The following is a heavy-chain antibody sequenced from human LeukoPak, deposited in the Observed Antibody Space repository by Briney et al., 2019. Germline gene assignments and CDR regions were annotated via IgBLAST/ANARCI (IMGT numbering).Heavy chain of an antibody. CDR1: GGSLSGYY. CDR3: VRDPATVAPFDP. D-gene: IGHD6-25*01. J-gene: IGHJ5*02. V-gene: IGHV4-34*01. Sequence: ASETLSLTCIVYGGSLSGYYWSWIRQSPEKGLEWMGEINHSGITNYNPSLKSRVTMSTDTSKNQFSLRVTSVTAADTAVYYGVRDPATVAPFDPWGQGTLVTVSS. CDR2: INHSGIT.